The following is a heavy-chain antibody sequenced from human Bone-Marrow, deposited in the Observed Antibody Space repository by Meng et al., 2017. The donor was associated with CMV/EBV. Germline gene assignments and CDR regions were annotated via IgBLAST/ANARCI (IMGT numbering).Heavy chain of an antibody. V-gene: IGHV5-51*01. Sequence: KVSCKGSGYSFTSYWIGWVRQMPGKGLEWMGIIYPGDSDTRYSPSFQGQVTISADKSISTAYLQWSSLKAPDTAMYYCARPLDYLGWFDPWGQGTLVTVSS. CDR2: IYPGDSDT. CDR1: GYSFTSYW. D-gene: IGHD2/OR15-2a*01. J-gene: IGHJ5*02. CDR3: ARPLDYLGWFDP.